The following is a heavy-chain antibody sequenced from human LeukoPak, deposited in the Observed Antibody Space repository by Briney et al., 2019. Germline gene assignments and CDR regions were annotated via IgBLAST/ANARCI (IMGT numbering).Heavy chain of an antibody. V-gene: IGHV4-4*02. D-gene: IGHD4-17*01. Sequence: SGTLSLTCAVSGGSISSSHWWSWVRQSPGKGLEWIGNTYHSDYTNYNPSLKSRATISVDTSKKHFSLNLTSVTAADTAVYYCARTRLRDDYFDYWGQGTLVTVSS. CDR2: TYHSDYT. CDR1: GGSISSSHW. J-gene: IGHJ4*02. CDR3: ARTRLRDDYFDY.